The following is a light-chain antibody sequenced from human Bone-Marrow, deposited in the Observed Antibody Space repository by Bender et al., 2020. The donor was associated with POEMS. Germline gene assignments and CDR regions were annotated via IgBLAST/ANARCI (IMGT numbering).Light chain of an antibody. CDR3: SAWDDSLSGWV. J-gene: IGLJ3*02. CDR2: HDD. CDR1: SSNIGNHG. V-gene: IGLV1-36*01. Sequence: QSVVTQPPSLSEAPRQRVTISCSGSSSNIGNHGVNWYQQLPGEAPKLLIYHDDLLTPGVSDRFSASKSGSSASLAISELQSEDEALYCCSAWDDSLSGWVFGGGTKLTVL.